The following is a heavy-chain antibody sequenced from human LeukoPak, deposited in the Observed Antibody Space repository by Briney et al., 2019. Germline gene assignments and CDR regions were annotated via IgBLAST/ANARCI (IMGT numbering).Heavy chain of an antibody. Sequence: PGGSLRLSCAASGFTFSSYGMSWLRQAPGKELEWVSAITGSGDRTYYADSVKGRFTFSRDNSKNTLYLQVNSLRAEDTAVYYCAKGSGYSYGFSDYWGQGTLVTVSS. D-gene: IGHD5-18*01. CDR2: ITGSGDRT. J-gene: IGHJ4*02. CDR1: GFTFSSYG. V-gene: IGHV3-23*01. CDR3: AKGSGYSYGFSDY.